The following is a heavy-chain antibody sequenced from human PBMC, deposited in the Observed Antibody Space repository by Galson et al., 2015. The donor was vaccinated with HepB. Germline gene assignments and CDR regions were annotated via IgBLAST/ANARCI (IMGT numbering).Heavy chain of an antibody. CDR2: INPNSGGT. Sequence: SVKVSCKASGYTFTGYYMHWVRQAPGQGLEWMGRINPNSGGTNYPQKFQGRVTMTRDTSISTAYMELSRLRSDDTAVYYCARDRGTVTTPFDYWGQGTLVTVSS. CDR1: GYTFTGYY. D-gene: IGHD4-17*01. CDR3: ARDRGTVTTPFDY. V-gene: IGHV1-2*06. J-gene: IGHJ4*02.